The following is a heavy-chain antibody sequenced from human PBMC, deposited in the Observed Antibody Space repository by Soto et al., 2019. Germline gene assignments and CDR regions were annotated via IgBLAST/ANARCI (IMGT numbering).Heavy chain of an antibody. Sequence: WASVKVSCKASGGTFSSYAISWVRQAPGQGLEWMGGIIPIFGTANYAQKFQGRVTITADESTSTAYMELSSLRSEDTAVYYCARGNGGSEMTTFNHGLYYYYGLDVWGQATTVTLS. CDR3: ARGNGGSEMTTFNHGLYYYYGLDV. J-gene: IGHJ6*02. CDR2: IIPIFGTA. CDR1: GGTFSSYA. V-gene: IGHV1-69*13. D-gene: IGHD4-4*01.